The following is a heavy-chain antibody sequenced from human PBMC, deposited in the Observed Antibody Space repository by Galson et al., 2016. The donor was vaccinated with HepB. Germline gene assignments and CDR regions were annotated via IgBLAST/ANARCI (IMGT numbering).Heavy chain of an antibody. V-gene: IGHV1-69*13. CDR1: GVAFSSYV. CDR2: IVPLQNTP. J-gene: IGHJ6*02. Sequence: SVKVSCKATGVAFSSYVMTWVRQAPGQGLEWMGGIVPLQNTPTYAQQFQGRVTISADESTRTAYMELRSLRSEDTAVYYCARSVRSIRLTDFYYTMDVWGLGTPVIVSS. CDR3: ARSVRSIRLTDFYYTMDV. D-gene: IGHD3-16*01.